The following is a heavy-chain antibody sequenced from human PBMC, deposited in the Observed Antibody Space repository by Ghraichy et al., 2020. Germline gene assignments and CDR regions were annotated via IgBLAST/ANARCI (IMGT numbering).Heavy chain of an antibody. D-gene: IGHD6-13*01. V-gene: IGHV4-59*08. CDR1: GDFIRSYY. Sequence: GSLSLTCTVSGDFIRSYYWSWIRQPPGKGLEWIGYIHYSESTNYSPSLKSRVTISVDTSKNQFSLWLSSVTAADTAVYYCARGKATAGTIGTFDYWGQGTLVTVSS. CDR2: IHYSEST. CDR3: ARGKATAGTIGTFDY. J-gene: IGHJ4*02.